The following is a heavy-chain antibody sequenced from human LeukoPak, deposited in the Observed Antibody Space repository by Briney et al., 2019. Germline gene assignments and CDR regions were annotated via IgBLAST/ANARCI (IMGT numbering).Heavy chain of an antibody. Sequence: ASVKVSCKASGGTFSSYAISWVRQAPGQGLEWMGWISGYNGNTKYAQKLQGRVTMTTDTSTSTAYMELRGLRADDTAVYYCARNFLERLIDYWGQGTLVTVSS. D-gene: IGHD3-3*01. CDR1: GGTFSSYA. J-gene: IGHJ4*02. V-gene: IGHV1-18*01. CDR2: ISGYNGNT. CDR3: ARNFLERLIDY.